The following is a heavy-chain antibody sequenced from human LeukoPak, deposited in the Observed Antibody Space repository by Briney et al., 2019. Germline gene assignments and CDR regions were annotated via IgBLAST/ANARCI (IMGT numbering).Heavy chain of an antibody. V-gene: IGHV1-2*02. CDR2: INPNSGGT. D-gene: IGHD5-24*01. J-gene: IGHJ4*02. CDR3: ARDGLERDGYNYAFYYFDY. CDR1: GYTFTGYY. Sequence: ASVKVSCKASGYTFTGYYMHWVRQAPGQGLEWMGWINPNSGGTNYAQKFQGRVTMTRDTSISTAHMELSRLRSDDTAVYYCARDGLERDGYNYAFYYFDYWGQGTLVTVSS.